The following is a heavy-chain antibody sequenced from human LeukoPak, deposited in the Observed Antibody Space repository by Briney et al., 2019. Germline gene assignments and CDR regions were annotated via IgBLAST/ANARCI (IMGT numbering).Heavy chain of an antibody. Sequence: SESLSLTCTVSGGSISSYYWSWIRQPPGKGLEWIGYIYYSGRTTYNPSLKSRVTISVDTSKNQFSVKLSSVTAADTAVYYCAREWNYVIDSWGQGTLVSVSS. CDR3: AREWNYVIDS. CDR1: GGSISSYY. V-gene: IGHV4-59*01. D-gene: IGHD1-7*01. CDR2: IYYSGRT. J-gene: IGHJ5*01.